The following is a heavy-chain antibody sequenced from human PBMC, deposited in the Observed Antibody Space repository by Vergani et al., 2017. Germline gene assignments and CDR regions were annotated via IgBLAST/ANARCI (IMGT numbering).Heavy chain of an antibody. D-gene: IGHD4-17*01. J-gene: IGHJ6*02. V-gene: IGHV4-38-2*02. CDR2: IYHSGST. CDR3: AREYGDSEGYYYGMDV. CDR1: GYSISSGYY. Sequence: QVQLQESGPGLVKPSETLSLTCAVSGYSISSGYYWGWIRQPPVKGLEWIGSIYHSGSTDSNPSLKSRVTISVDESKNQFSLKLTSVTAADTAVYYCAREYGDSEGYYYGMDVWGPGTTVTVSS.